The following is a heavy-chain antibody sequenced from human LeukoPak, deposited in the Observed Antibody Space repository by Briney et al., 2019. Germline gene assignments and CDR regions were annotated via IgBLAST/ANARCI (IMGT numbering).Heavy chain of an antibody. J-gene: IGHJ6*02. Sequence: SETLSLTCTVSGDSLSSHYWSWIRQPPGKGLEWIGYIYYSGSTYYNPSLKSRVTISVDTSKNQFSLKLSSVTAADTAVCYCARDTNLYSSGWSYYYYYGMDVWGQGTTVTVSS. D-gene: IGHD6-19*01. CDR2: IYYSGST. CDR1: GDSLSSHY. CDR3: ARDTNLYSSGWSYYYYYGMDV. V-gene: IGHV4-59*11.